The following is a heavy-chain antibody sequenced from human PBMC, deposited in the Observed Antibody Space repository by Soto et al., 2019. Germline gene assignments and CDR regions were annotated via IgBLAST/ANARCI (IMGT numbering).Heavy chain of an antibody. CDR1: GGSISSSSYY. CDR3: ARGGVDYYDSSGYYFSPYYFDY. V-gene: IGHV4-61*05. Sequence: SETLSLTCTVSGGSISSSSYYWSWTRQPPGKGLEGIGYIYYSGSTNYNPSLKSRVTISVDTSKNQFSLKLSSVTAADTAVYYCARGGVDYYDSSGYYFSPYYFDYWGQGTLVTVSS. J-gene: IGHJ4*02. CDR2: IYYSGST. D-gene: IGHD3-22*01.